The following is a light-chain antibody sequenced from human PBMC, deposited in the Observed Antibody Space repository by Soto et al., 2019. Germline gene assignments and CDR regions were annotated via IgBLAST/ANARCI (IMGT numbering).Light chain of an antibody. CDR3: LSYASALWA. J-gene: IGKJ1*01. CDR2: GAS. Sequence: DIQMTQSPSSLSAPVGDRVTFTCRASQGISNFVAWYQQKPGKIPKLLINGASTLQSGVPSRFSGSGSGTDFTLTISSLQPEDVATYFFLSYASALWAFGQGTKVEVK. V-gene: IGKV1-27*01. CDR1: QGISNF.